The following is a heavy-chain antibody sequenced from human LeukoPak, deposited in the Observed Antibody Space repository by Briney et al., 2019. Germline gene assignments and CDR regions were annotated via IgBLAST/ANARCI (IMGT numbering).Heavy chain of an antibody. CDR1: GFTFDDYT. CDR2: ISSSSSTI. Sequence: PGGSLRLSCAASGFTFDDYTMHWVRHAPGKGLEWVSSISSSSSTIYYADSVEGRFTISRDNANNPLYLQMNSLRAEDTAVYYCARAWLRLGELSFRGFDYWGQGTLVTVSS. D-gene: IGHD3-16*02. CDR3: ARAWLRLGELSFRGFDY. V-gene: IGHV3-48*01. J-gene: IGHJ4*02.